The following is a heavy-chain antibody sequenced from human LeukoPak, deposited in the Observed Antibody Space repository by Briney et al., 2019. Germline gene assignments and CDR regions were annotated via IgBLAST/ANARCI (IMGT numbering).Heavy chain of an antibody. V-gene: IGHV4-59*01. CDR3: ARDTGSGSYLFYE. CDR2: IYYSGST. D-gene: IGHD1-26*01. CDR1: GGSISSYY. Sequence: SETLSLTCTVSGGSISSYYWSWIRQPPGKGLEWIGCIYYSGSTNYNPSLKSRVTISVDTSKKQFSLKLSAVTAADTAVYYCARDTGSGSYLFYEGGQGTLVTVSS. J-gene: IGHJ4*02.